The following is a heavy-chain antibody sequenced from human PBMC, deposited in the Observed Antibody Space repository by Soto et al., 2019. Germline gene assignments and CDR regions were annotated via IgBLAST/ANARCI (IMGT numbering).Heavy chain of an antibody. V-gene: IGHV1-3*01. CDR1: GYTFTSYA. J-gene: IGHJ4*02. Sequence: GASVKVSCKASGYTFTSYAMHWVRQAPGQRLEWMGWINAGNGNTKYSQKFQGRVTITRDTSASTAYMELSSLRSEDTAVYYCAIYSPTQAVPHIDYWGQGTLVTVSS. CDR3: AIYSPTQAVPHIDY. D-gene: IGHD6-19*01. CDR2: INAGNGNT.